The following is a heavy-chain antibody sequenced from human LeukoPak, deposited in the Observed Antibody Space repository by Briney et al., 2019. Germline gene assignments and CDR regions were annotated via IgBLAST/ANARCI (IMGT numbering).Heavy chain of an antibody. CDR1: GFTFSDYY. V-gene: IGHV3-11*01. CDR3: ARDPAFTMTM. J-gene: IGHJ1*01. Sequence: GGSLRLSCAASGFTFSDYYMNWVRQAPGKGLEWISYIVPSGTIMKYADSVRGRFTISRDNAKNSLYLQMNSLRAEDTAVYYCARDPAFTMTMWGQGTLVTVSS. CDR2: IVPSGTIM. D-gene: IGHD3-22*01.